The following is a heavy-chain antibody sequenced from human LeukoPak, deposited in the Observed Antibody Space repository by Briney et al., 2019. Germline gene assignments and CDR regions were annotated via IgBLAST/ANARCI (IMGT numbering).Heavy chain of an antibody. Sequence: SETLSLTCTVSGDSISNYYWSWLQQSPGKGLEWIGYIYYSGSTNYNPSLKSRVTISIDTSKKQFSLKLSSVTAADSAVYYCARDSRAKLSKYTSTWYFDYWGQGTLVTVSS. V-gene: IGHV4-59*12. CDR2: IYYSGST. D-gene: IGHD6-13*01. CDR1: GDSISNYY. CDR3: ARDSRAKLSKYTSTWYFDY. J-gene: IGHJ4*02.